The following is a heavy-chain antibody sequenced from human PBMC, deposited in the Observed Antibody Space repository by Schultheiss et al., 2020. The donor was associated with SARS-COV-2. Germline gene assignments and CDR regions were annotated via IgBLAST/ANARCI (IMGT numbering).Heavy chain of an antibody. Sequence: SVKVSCKASGYTFTSYGISWVRQAPGQGLEWMGRIIPILGIANYAQKFQGRVTITADKSTSTAYMELSSLRSEDTAVYYCAKKYQWLIPDYFDYWGQGTLVTVSS. D-gene: IGHD6-19*01. J-gene: IGHJ4*02. CDR1: GYTFTSYG. CDR2: IIPILGIA. CDR3: AKKYQWLIPDYFDY. V-gene: IGHV1-69*04.